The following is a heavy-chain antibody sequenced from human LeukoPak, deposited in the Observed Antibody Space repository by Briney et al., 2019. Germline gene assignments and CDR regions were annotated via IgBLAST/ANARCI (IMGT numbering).Heavy chain of an antibody. CDR2: INHSGST. J-gene: IGHJ4*02. CDR3: ARVVRYNSIAVAERLDY. Sequence: SETLSLTCAVYGGSFSGYYWSWIRQPPGKGLEWIGEINHSGSTKYNPSLKSRVTISVHPSKNQSSLKLSSVTAADTAVYYCARVVRYNSIAVAERLDYWGQGTLVTVSS. D-gene: IGHD6-19*01. CDR1: GGSFSGYY. V-gene: IGHV4-34*01.